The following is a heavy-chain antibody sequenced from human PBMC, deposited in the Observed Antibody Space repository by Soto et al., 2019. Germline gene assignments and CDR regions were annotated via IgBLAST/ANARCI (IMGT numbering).Heavy chain of an antibody. J-gene: IGHJ4*02. CDR2: IKGDGSNI. V-gene: IGHV3-74*03. CDR1: GFTFSDYW. Sequence: EVQLVESGGGLVQPGGSLRLSCAASGFTFSDYWMHWVRQAPGKGLVWVSQIKGDGSNIKYADSVKGRFTISRDNAKNTLYLQMNGLRAEDTAGYYCARDNSGPIRFECWGQGNLVTVSS. D-gene: IGHD6-19*01. CDR3: ARDNSGPIRFEC.